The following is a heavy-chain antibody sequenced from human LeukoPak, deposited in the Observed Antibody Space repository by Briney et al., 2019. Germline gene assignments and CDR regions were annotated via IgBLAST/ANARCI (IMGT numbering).Heavy chain of an antibody. CDR2: ISSNSDYI. J-gene: IGHJ4*02. Sequence: PGGSLRLSCAASRFTFTNYAMNWVRQAPGRVLEWVSSISSNSDYIYYTDSVKGRFTISRDNAKNSLYLQMNNLRADDTAVYYCAAPSDSRNFFDYWGQGTLVTVSS. CDR1: RFTFTNYA. CDR3: AAPSDSRNFFDY. V-gene: IGHV3-21*01.